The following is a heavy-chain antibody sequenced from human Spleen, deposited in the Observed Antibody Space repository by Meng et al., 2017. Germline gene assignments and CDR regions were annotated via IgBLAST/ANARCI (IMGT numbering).Heavy chain of an antibody. J-gene: IGHJ5*02. V-gene: IGHV1-69*06. CDR3: AITGGNVVVISETDWFDP. CDR2: IIPIFGTA. D-gene: IGHD2-15*01. CDR1: GGTFNRHA. Sequence: QVQLVQSGAEVKKPGSSVKVSCKASGGTFNRHAINWVRQAPGQGLEWMGGIIPIFGTANSAQKFQGRVTITADKSTSTVYMDLSSLTSEDTAVYYCAITGGNVVVISETDWFDPWGQGTLVTVSS.